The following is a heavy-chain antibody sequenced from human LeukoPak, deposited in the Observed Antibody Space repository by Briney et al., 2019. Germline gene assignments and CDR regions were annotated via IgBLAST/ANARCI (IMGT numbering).Heavy chain of an antibody. D-gene: IGHD3-10*01. CDR2: IYPCDSDT. J-gene: IGHJ3*02. CDR3: ARPGYGSGSYYGDAFDI. Sequence: GESLKISCKGSGYSFTSYWIGWVRQMPGKGLECMGIIYPCDSDTRYSPSFQGQVTISADKSISTAYLQWSSLKASDTAMYYCARPGYGSGSYYGDAFDIWGQGTMVTVSS. V-gene: IGHV5-51*01. CDR1: GYSFTSYW.